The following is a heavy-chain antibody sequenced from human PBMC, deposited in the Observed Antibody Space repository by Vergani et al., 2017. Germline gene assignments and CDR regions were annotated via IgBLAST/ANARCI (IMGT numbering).Heavy chain of an antibody. J-gene: IGHJ6*03. CDR2: MNPNSGNT. V-gene: IGHV1-8*01. D-gene: IGHD2-15*01. CDR1: GYTFTSYD. CDR3: ARKWSYYYYMDV. Sequence: QVQLVESGGGVVQPGASVKVSCKASGYTFTSYDINWVRQATGQGLEWMGWMNPNSGNTGYAQKFQGRVTMTRNTSISTAYLELSSLRSEDTAVYYCARKWSYYYYMDVWGKGPTVTVSS.